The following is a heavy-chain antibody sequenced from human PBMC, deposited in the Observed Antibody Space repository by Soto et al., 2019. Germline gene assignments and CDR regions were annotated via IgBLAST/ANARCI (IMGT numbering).Heavy chain of an antibody. Sequence: GESLKISCKGSGYSFTSYWIGWVRQMPGKGLEWMGIIYPGDSDTRYSPSFQGQVTISADKSISTAYLQWSSLKASDTAMYYCARHGCSSTSCYTFYYYGMDVWGHGTTVTVSS. CDR2: IYPGDSDT. V-gene: IGHV5-51*01. J-gene: IGHJ6*02. D-gene: IGHD2-2*02. CDR3: ARHGCSSTSCYTFYYYGMDV. CDR1: GYSFTSYW.